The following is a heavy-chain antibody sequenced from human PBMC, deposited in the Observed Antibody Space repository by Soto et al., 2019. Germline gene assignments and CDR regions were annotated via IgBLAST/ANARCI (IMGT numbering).Heavy chain of an antibody. CDR1: GGSIRNNY. CDR3: ARFGGYPWLDP. Sequence: PWETLSLTCTVSGGSIRNNYWSWIRQPPGKGLEWIGYIYYTGSTNYDPSLKSRVTISIDTTKNQFSLKVRSVTAADTAVYYCARFGGYPWLDPWGQGTPVTVSS. D-gene: IGHD3-16*01. CDR2: IYYTGST. V-gene: IGHV4-59*01. J-gene: IGHJ5*02.